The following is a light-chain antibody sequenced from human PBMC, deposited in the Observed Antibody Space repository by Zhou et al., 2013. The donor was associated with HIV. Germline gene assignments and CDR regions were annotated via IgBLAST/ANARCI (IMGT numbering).Light chain of an antibody. CDR3: QQYGSSLYP. CDR2: DTS. V-gene: IGKV3-20*01. Sequence: EIVLTQSPGTLSLSPGERATLSCRADQSVSSYLAWYQQKPGQAPRPLIFDTSSRATGIPDRFSGSGSGTDFTLTISRLEPEDFAVYYCQQYGSSLYPFGQGTRLEIK. CDR1: QSVSSY. J-gene: IGKJ5*01.